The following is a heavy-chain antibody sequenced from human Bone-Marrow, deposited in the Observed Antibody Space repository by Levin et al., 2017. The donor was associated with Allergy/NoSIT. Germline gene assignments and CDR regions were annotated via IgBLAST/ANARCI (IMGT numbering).Heavy chain of an antibody. D-gene: IGHD2-15*01. Sequence: GGSLRLSCAASGFTFSSYAMHWVRQAPGKGLEWVAVISYDGSNKYYADSVKGRFTISRDNSKNTLYLQMNSLRAEDTAVYYCARDVGHNWFDPWGQGTLVTVSS. CDR1: GFTFSSYA. J-gene: IGHJ5*02. CDR3: ARDVGHNWFDP. V-gene: IGHV3-30-3*01. CDR2: ISYDGSNK.